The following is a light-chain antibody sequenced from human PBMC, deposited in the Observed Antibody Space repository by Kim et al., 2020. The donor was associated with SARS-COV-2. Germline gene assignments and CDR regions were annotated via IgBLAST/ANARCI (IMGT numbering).Light chain of an antibody. CDR3: NSRDSSGNRL. V-gene: IGLV3-19*01. J-gene: IGLJ1*01. CDR1: SLRSYY. Sequence: VALGQTVRITCQGDSLRSYYASWYQQKPGQAPVLVIYGKNNRPSGIPDRFSGSSSGNTASLTITGAQAEDEADYYCNSRDSSGNRLFGTGTKVTVL. CDR2: GKN.